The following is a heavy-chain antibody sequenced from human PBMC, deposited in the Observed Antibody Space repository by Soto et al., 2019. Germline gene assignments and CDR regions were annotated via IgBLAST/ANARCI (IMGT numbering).Heavy chain of an antibody. J-gene: IGHJ4*02. V-gene: IGHV3-21*01. CDR2: ISSSSSYI. D-gene: IGHD3-3*01. Sequence: GGSLRLSCAASGFTFSSYIMNWVRQAPGKGLEWVSSISSSSSYIYYADSVKGRFTISRDNAKNSLYLQMNSLRAEDTAAYYCARDMIFGVSKGVFDYWGQGALVTVSS. CDR1: GFTFSSYI. CDR3: ARDMIFGVSKGVFDY.